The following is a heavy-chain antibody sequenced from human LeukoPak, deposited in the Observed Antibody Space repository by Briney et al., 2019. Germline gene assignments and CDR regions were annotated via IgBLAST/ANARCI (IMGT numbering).Heavy chain of an antibody. J-gene: IGHJ4*02. V-gene: IGHV4-34*01. CDR3: ARGPRNDYGDNINLDY. CDR2: INHSGST. D-gene: IGHD4-17*01. CDR1: GGSFSGYY. Sequence: PSETLSLTCAVYGGSFSGYYWSWIRQPPGKGLEWIGEINHSGSTNYNPSLKSRVTISVDTSKNQFSPKLSSVTAADTAVYYCARGPRNDYGDNINLDYWGQGTLVTVSS.